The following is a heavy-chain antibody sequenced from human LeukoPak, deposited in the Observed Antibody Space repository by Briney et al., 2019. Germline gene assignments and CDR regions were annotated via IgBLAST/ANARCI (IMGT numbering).Heavy chain of an antibody. CDR3: AREQNYYGSGSYPPNDAFDI. D-gene: IGHD3-10*01. Sequence: VASVKVSCKASGYTFTSYAMNWVRQAPGQGLEWMGWINTNTGNPTYAQGFTGRFVFSLDTSVSTAYLQISSLKAEDTAVYYCAREQNYYGSGSYPPNDAFDIWGQGTMVTVSS. CDR2: INTNTGNP. CDR1: GYTFTSYA. J-gene: IGHJ3*02. V-gene: IGHV7-4-1*02.